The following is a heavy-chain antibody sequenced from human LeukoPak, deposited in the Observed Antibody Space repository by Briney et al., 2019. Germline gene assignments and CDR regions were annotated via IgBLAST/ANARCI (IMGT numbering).Heavy chain of an antibody. CDR3: ARDLYYYDSRGYNWFDP. CDR1: GGSISSYY. V-gene: IGHV4-4*07. CDR2: IYTSGST. D-gene: IGHD3-22*01. Sequence: SETLSLTCTVSGGSISSYYWSWIRQPAGKGLEWIGRIYTSGSTNYNPSLKSRVTMSVDTSKNQFSLKLSSVTAADTAVYYCARDLYYYDSRGYNWFDPWGQGTLVTVSS. J-gene: IGHJ5*02.